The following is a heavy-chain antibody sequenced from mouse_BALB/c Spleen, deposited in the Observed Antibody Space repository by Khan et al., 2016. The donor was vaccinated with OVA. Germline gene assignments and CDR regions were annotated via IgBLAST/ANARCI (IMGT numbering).Heavy chain of an antibody. CDR3: ARETVVDIYWYLDV. J-gene: IGHJ1*01. V-gene: IGHV7-3*02. Sequence: EVELVESGGGLVQPGGSLRLSCATSGFTFTDYYMSWVRQPPGKALEWLGVIRNKANGYTTEYSASVKGRFTISRANSQNIAYLQMSTLSAGDSATYYCARETVVDIYWYLDVWGAGTTVTVSS. D-gene: IGHD1-1*01. CDR2: IRNKANGYTT. CDR1: GFTFTDYY.